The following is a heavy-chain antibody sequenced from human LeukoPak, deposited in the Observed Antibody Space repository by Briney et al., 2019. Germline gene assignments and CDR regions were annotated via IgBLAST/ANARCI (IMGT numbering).Heavy chain of an antibody. CDR1: GFIFSNYG. D-gene: IGHD5-24*01. CDR3: AKVGGRDGYNYDY. Sequence: GRSLRLSCAASGFIFSNYGMHWVRQAPGKGLEWVSAISGSGGSTYYADSAKGRFTISRDNSKNTLYLQMNSLRAEDTAVYYCAKVGGRDGYNYDYWGQGTLVTVSS. CDR2: ISGSGGST. V-gene: IGHV3-23*01. J-gene: IGHJ4*02.